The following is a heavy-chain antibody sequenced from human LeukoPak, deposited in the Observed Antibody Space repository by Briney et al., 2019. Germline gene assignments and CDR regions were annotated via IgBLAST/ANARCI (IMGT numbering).Heavy chain of an antibody. J-gene: IGHJ4*02. CDR2: IYYQGNT. D-gene: IGHD1-26*01. V-gene: IGHV4-39*07. CDR3: ASVKLGYYYDTNGYFDS. Sequence: SETLSLTCTVSTDSISKSLYHWAWVRQPPGKGLEWIAEIYYQGNTYYNPSLSGRVTISVDTSKNQFSPQLNAVTAADTALYFCASVKLGYYYDTNGYFDSWGQGIPVTVSS. CDR1: TDSISKSLYH.